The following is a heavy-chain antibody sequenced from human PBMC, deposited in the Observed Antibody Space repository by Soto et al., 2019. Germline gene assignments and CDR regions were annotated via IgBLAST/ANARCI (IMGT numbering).Heavy chain of an antibody. Sequence: QVQLVQSGAEVKKPGASVKVSCKASGYTFTSYGISWVRQAPGQGLEWMGWISAYNGNTNYAQKLQGRVTMTTDTXTSTAYXXLXXXXSXDTAVYYCARDGYCSGGSCYDWYFDLWGRGTLVTVSS. V-gene: IGHV1-18*01. CDR3: ARDGYCSGGSCYDWYFDL. CDR1: GYTFTSYG. CDR2: ISAYNGNT. D-gene: IGHD2-15*01. J-gene: IGHJ2*01.